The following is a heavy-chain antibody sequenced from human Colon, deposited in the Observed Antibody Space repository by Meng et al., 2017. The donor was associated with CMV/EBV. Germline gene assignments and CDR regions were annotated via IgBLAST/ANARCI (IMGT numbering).Heavy chain of an antibody. CDR1: GFTFSRYW. CDR2: INQDGSEK. Sequence: GESLKISCAASGFTFSRYWMSWVRQAPGKGLEWVANINQDGSEKCHVDPVKGRFTISRDNAKNSLYLQMNSLRAEDTAVYHCARVVSVVPLVHPTRYYFYAMDVWGQGTTVTVSS. CDR3: ARVVSVVPLVHPTRYYFYAMDV. D-gene: IGHD2-21*01. J-gene: IGHJ6*02. V-gene: IGHV3-7*01.